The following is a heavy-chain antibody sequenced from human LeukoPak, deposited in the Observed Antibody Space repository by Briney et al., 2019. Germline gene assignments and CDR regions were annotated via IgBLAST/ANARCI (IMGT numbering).Heavy chain of an antibody. CDR3: ARALITIFGVVPYYYYGMDV. D-gene: IGHD3-3*01. CDR1: GGSVNSGSYY. Sequence: PSETLSLTCTVSGGSVNSGSYYWSWIRQPPGKGLEWIGYIYYSGNTNYNPSLKSRVTISVDTSKNQFSLRLSSVTAADTAVYYCARALITIFGVVPYYYYGMDVWGQGTTVTVSS. CDR2: IYYSGNT. J-gene: IGHJ6*02. V-gene: IGHV4-61*01.